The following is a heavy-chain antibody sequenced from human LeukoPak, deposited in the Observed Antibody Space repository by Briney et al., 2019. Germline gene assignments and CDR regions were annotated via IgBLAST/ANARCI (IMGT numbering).Heavy chain of an antibody. Sequence: SETLSLTCTVSGSMYNYYWSWIRQPPGKGLEWIGYIHYNGITNYRPSLKSRVTMSLDTSKNQVSLKLNSVSAADTAVYYCARGKDGYNWDWGQGTLVTVSS. D-gene: IGHD5-24*01. CDR1: GSMYNYY. V-gene: IGHV4-59*08. J-gene: IGHJ4*02. CDR3: ARGKDGYNWD. CDR2: IHYNGIT.